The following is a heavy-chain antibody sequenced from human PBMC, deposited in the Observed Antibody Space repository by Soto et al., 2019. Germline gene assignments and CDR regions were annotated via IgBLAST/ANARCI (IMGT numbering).Heavy chain of an antibody. J-gene: IGHJ4*02. D-gene: IGHD5-12*01. CDR2: NDRSGRT. Sequence: SETMSLTCTLFRQSFSDYYWNWIRQTPGKGLEWIGENDRSGRTKYNPSLKSRVAISVDTSKNQFSLKLASMTAADTAVYYCARGGGYDPFDYWGQGTQVTVSS. CDR3: ARGGGYDPFDY. V-gene: IGHV4-34*01. CDR1: RQSFSDYY.